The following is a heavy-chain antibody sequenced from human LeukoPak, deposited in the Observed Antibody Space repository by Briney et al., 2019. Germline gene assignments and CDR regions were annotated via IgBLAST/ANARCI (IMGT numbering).Heavy chain of an antibody. Sequence: GESLKISCKGSGYSFTSYWIGWVRQMPGKGLEWMGIIYPGDSDTRYSPSFQGQVTISADKSISTAYLQWSSLKASDTAMYYCARSGYNLDDYCYYYYMDVWGKGTTVTVSS. CDR2: IYPGDSDT. CDR1: GYSFTSYW. V-gene: IGHV5-51*01. J-gene: IGHJ6*03. CDR3: ARSGYNLDDYCYYYYMDV. D-gene: IGHD5-24*01.